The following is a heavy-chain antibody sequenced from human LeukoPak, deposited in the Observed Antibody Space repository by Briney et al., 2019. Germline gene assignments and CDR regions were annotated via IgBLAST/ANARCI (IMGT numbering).Heavy chain of an antibody. Sequence: GGSLRLSCAASGFTFSSYWMSWVRQAPGMGLEWVANIKQQGSEKYYVDSVRGRFTISRDDAKNSLYLQMNSLRAEDTAVYYCARLWPFDYWGPGTLVTVSS. CDR3: ARLWPFDY. J-gene: IGHJ4*02. V-gene: IGHV3-7*01. D-gene: IGHD2-21*01. CDR2: IKQQGSEK. CDR1: GFTFSSYW.